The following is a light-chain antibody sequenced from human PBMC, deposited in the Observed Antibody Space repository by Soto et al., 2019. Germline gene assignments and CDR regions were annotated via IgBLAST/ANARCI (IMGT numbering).Light chain of an antibody. Sequence: EIVLTQSPGTLSLSPGERATLSCRASQSVSSSYLAWYQQKPGQAPRLLIYGASSRATGIPDRFSGSGSGTDFPLTISRLEPEDFAVYYCQQYGSSPLFTFGPGTKGDIK. CDR1: QSVSSSY. CDR2: GAS. CDR3: QQYGSSPLFT. V-gene: IGKV3-20*01. J-gene: IGKJ3*01.